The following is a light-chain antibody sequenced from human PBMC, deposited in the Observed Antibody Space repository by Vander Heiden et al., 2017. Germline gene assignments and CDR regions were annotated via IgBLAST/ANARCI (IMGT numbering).Light chain of an antibody. V-gene: IGLV1-44*01. J-gene: IGLJ1*01. CDR2: SNN. CDR3: AAWDDSLNYV. Sequence: QSVLTQPPSPSGTPGQRVTISCSGSSSNIGSNTVNWYQQLPGTAPKLLIYSNNQRPSGVPDRFSGSKSGTSASLAISGLQSEDEADYYCAAWDDSLNYVFGTGTKVTVL. CDR1: SSNIGSNT.